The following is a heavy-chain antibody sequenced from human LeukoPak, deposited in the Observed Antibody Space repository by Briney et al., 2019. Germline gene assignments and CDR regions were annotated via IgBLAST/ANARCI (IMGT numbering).Heavy chain of an antibody. Sequence: GGSLRLSCAASGFSFSDAWMSWVRQIPGKGLEWVGRIESKTDGGTTDYAAPVKGRFTISRDDSTNTLYLQMNSLRAEDTAVYYCARDQYYYDSSDRDAFDIWGQGTMVTVSS. D-gene: IGHD3-22*01. V-gene: IGHV3-15*04. CDR2: IESKTDGGTT. CDR1: GFSFSDAW. J-gene: IGHJ3*02. CDR3: ARDQYYYDSSDRDAFDI.